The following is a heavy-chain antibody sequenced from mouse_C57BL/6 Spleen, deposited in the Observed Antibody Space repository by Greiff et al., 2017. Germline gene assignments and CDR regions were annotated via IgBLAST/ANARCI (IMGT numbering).Heavy chain of an antibody. J-gene: IGHJ4*01. CDR3: ANNYYGSDYYAMDY. Sequence: EVKLVESGGGLVKPGGSLKLSCAASGFTFSDYGMHWVRQAPDKGLEWVAYISSGSSTIYYADTVKGRFTISRDNAKNTLFLQMTSLRSEDTAMYYCANNYYGSDYYAMDYWGQGTSVTVSS. CDR2: ISSGSSTI. V-gene: IGHV5-17*01. D-gene: IGHD1-1*01. CDR1: GFTFSDYG.